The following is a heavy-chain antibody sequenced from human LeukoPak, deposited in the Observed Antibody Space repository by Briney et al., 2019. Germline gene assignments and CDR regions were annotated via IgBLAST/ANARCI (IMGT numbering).Heavy chain of an antibody. D-gene: IGHD3-9*01. CDR2: VSGSGSST. V-gene: IGHV3-23*01. Sequence: GRSLRLSCTASGFTFGDYAMSWVRQAPRKGLEWVSVVSGSGSSTDYADSVKGRFTISRDNSKNTLYLQMSSLSAEDTAVYYCAKMNVLTGYYTPNFDFWGQGTLVTVSS. CDR1: GFTFGDYA. CDR3: AKMNVLTGYYTPNFDF. J-gene: IGHJ4*02.